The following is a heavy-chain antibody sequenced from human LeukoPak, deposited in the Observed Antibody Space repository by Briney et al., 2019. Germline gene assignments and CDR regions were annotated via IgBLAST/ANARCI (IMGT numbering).Heavy chain of an antibody. CDR2: VNRDGSRT. CDR1: GFTFSSYW. CDR3: ARDQTFVGGIDC. J-gene: IGHJ4*02. V-gene: IGHV3-74*01. Sequence: PGGSLRLSCSASGFTFSSYWMHWVRQVPGKGLVWVSRVNRDGSRTSQADSVKGRFTISRDNAKNTLYLQMNSLRAEDTAVYYWARDQTFVGGIDCWGQGTLVTVSS. D-gene: IGHD2-21*01.